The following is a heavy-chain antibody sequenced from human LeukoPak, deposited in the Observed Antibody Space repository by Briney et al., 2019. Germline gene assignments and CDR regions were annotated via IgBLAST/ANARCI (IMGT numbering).Heavy chain of an antibody. CDR2: LNTDGGRT. CDR1: GLTFSNFW. V-gene: IGHV3-74*01. D-gene: IGHD3-3*01. J-gene: IGHJ4*02. CDR3: AKGHSLFIRFLEWHYYFDY. Sequence: GGSLRLSCAASGLTFSNFWMHWVRQAPGKGLVWVSGLNTDGGRTVYADSVKGRFTISKDNSKNTLYLQMNSLRAEDTAVYYCAKGHSLFIRFLEWHYYFDYWGQGTLVTVSS.